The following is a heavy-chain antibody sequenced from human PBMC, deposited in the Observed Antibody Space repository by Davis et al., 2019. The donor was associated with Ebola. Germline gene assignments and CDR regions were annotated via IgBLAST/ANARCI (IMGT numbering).Heavy chain of an antibody. V-gene: IGHV3-23*01. CDR1: GFTFIDYA. J-gene: IGHJ4*02. Sequence: GESLKISCAASGFTFIDYAMTWVRQTPGKGLEWVSTISGSGGSTYYADSVKGRFTISRDNSKNTMYLQMNSLRAEDTAVYYCAKADCSGGSCYGIDYWGQGTLVTVSS. CDR3: AKADCSGGSCYGIDY. CDR2: ISGSGGST. D-gene: IGHD2-15*01.